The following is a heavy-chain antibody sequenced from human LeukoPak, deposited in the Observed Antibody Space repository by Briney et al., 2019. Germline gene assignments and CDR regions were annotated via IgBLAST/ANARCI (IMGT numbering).Heavy chain of an antibody. Sequence: GASVNVSCKSCVYILPRYGTSGVRQPRAQGRAWMGWISSYYGNTNYAQKLQGRVTMTTDTSTSTAYMELRSLRPDDTAVYYCARGTYYAILTGFRAHRPFDYWGQGTLVTVSS. CDR1: VYILPRYG. D-gene: IGHD3-9*01. CDR2: ISSYYGNT. V-gene: IGHV1-18*01. CDR3: ARGTYYAILTGFRAHRPFDY. J-gene: IGHJ4*02.